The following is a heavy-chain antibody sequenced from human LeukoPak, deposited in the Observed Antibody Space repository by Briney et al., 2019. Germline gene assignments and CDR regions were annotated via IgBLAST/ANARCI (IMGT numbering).Heavy chain of an antibody. D-gene: IGHD3-3*01. CDR1: GGSISSSSYY. CDR2: IYYSGST. J-gene: IGHJ4*02. CDR3: ARHSFTIFGVVVD. Sequence: PSETLSLTCTVSGGSISSSSYYWGWIRQPPGKGLEWIGSIYYSGSTYDNPSLKSRVTISVDTSKIQFSLKVSSVTAADTAVYYCARHSFTIFGVVVDWGQGTLVTVSS. V-gene: IGHV4-39*01.